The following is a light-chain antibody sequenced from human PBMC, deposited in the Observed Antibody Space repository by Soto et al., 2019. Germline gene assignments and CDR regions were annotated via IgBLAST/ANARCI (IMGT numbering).Light chain of an antibody. CDR2: GAS. Sequence: EIVMTQSPATLSVSPGERVTLSCRASQSVSNSLAWYQQKPGQAPRLLIYGASTRAIGIPAMFSGSGSETEFTLTISSLQSEDFAVYYCQQYNNWWTFGQGTKVEIK. V-gene: IGKV3-15*01. CDR1: QSVSNS. CDR3: QQYNNWWT. J-gene: IGKJ1*01.